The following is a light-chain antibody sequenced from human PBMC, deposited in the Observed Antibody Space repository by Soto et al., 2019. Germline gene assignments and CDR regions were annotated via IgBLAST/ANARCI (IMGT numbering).Light chain of an antibody. CDR1: SSDVGGYDY. J-gene: IGLJ1*01. V-gene: IGLV2-14*01. CDR2: EVA. CDR3: SSYTSDRTYV. Sequence: QSVLTQPASVSGSPGQSITISCTGTSSDVGGYDYVSWYQQHPGKAPKLILFEVANRPSGVSKRFSGSKSANTASLTISGLQAEDEADYYCSSYTSDRTYVFGSGTKVTVL.